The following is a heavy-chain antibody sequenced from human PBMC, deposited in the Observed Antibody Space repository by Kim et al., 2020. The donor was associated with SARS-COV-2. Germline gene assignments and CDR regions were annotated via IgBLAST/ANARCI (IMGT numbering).Heavy chain of an antibody. CDR3: TRVWGGAAAADY. V-gene: IGHV3-74*01. Sequence: GGSLRRSCAASGFTFSSSWMHWVRQAPGQGLVWVSRINSDGSSTTYADSVKGRFTISRDTAKNTLYLQMSSLRAEDTAVYYCTRVWGGAAAADYWGHRTLITLSS. CDR2: INSDGSST. D-gene: IGHD6-13*01. CDR1: GFTFSSSW. J-gene: IGHJ4*01.